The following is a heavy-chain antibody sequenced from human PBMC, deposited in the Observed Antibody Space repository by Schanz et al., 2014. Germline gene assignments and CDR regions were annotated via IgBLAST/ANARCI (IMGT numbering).Heavy chain of an antibody. CDR3: ARESVSRTRLFDP. V-gene: IGHV1-2*02. Sequence: QVPLFPSGSELKKPGASVKVSCKASGYTFAMYDMNWVRQAPGQGLEWMGWINPSSGGTNYAQNFQGRVTMTKDTSINTVYMELSTLTSDDTAVYYCARESVSRTRLFDPWGQGTLVTVSS. D-gene: IGHD3-3*01. J-gene: IGHJ5*02. CDR2: INPSSGGT. CDR1: GYTFAMYD.